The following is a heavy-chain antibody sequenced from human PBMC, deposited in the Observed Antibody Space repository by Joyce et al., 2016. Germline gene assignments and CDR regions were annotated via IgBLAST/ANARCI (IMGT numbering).Heavy chain of an antibody. J-gene: IGHJ4*02. CDR2: ISYDVSNK. V-gene: IGHV3-30*03. D-gene: IGHD3-9*01. CDR1: GFTVSNYG. CDR3: AGGILTGYFDY. Sequence: QGQLVESGGGVVQPGRSLRLSCAASGFTVSNYGMQWVRQAPGKGLELVDVISYDVSNKHYGDSVKGRVTISRDNSKNTLYLQMNSLRAEDTAVYYCAGGILTGYFDYWGQGTLVTVSS.